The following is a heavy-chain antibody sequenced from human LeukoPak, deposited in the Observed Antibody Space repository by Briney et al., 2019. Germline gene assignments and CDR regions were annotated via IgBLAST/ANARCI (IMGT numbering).Heavy chain of an antibody. CDR1: GYTFTSYD. D-gene: IGHD3-22*01. J-gene: IGHJ4*02. V-gene: IGHV1-8*01. Sequence: ASVKVSCKASGYTFTSYDINWVRQATGQGLEWMGWMNPNSGNTGYAQKFQGRVTMTRNTSISTAYMELSSLRSEDTAVYYCARHAPNYYDSSGYGIDYWGQGTLVTVSS. CDR3: ARHAPNYYDSSGYGIDY. CDR2: MNPNSGNT.